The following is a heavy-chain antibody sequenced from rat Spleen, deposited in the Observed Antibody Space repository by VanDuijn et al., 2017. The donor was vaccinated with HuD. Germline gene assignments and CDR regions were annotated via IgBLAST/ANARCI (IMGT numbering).Heavy chain of an antibody. J-gene: IGHJ2*01. CDR3: ARRHYGYTDYFDY. CDR2: ISYDGSST. D-gene: IGHD1-9*01. CDR1: GFTFSDYY. Sequence: EVQLVESAGGLVQPGRSLKLSCAASGFTFSDYYMAWVRQAPTKGLEWVATISYDGSSTYYRDSVKGRFTISRDNAKSTLYLQMDSLRSEDTATYYCARRHYGYTDYFDYWGQGVMVTVSS. V-gene: IGHV5-29*01.